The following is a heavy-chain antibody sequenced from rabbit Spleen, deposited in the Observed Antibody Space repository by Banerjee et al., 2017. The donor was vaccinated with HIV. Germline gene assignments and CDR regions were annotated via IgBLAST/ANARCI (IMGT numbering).Heavy chain of an antibody. CDR2: IAGSSSGFT. Sequence: QEQLVESGGGLVQPGGSLKLSCKASGFSFSSSDYICWVRQAPGKGLEWISCIAGSSSGFTYSATWAKGRFTISKTSSTTVTLEMTSLTAADTATYFCARDLTNVIGWNFGWWGPGTLVTVS. J-gene: IGHJ4*01. D-gene: IGHD1-1*01. V-gene: IGHV1S45*01. CDR3: ARDLTNVIGWNFGW. CDR1: GFSFSSSDY.